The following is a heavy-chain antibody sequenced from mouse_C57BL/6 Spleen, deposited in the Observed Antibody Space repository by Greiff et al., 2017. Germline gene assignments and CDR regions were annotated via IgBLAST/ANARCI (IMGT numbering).Heavy chain of an antibody. CDR2: IDPSDSYT. V-gene: IGHV1-59*01. CDR1: GYTFTSYW. Sequence: QVQLQQPGAELVRPGTSVKLSCKASGYTFTSYWMHWVKQRPGQGLEWIGVIDPSDSYTNYNQKFKGKATLTVDTSSSTAYMQLSSLTSEDSAVYYCARRGTTVVAGGYAMDYWGQGTSVTVSS. CDR3: ARRGTTVVAGGYAMDY. D-gene: IGHD1-1*01. J-gene: IGHJ4*01.